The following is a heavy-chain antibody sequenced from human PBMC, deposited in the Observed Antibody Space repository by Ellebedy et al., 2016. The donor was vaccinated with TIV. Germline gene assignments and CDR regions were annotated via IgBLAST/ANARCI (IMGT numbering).Heavy chain of an antibody. V-gene: IGHV5-51*01. CDR2: GLPGDSEA. CDR3: ARRQGPGFFDY. J-gene: IGHJ4*02. CDR1: GYGFIGYY. Sequence: GESLKISCKASGYGFIGYYIGWVRQMPGKGLEWMGIGLPGDSEARYGPSFEGQVTISADMSTRTAYLEWSSLKASDTAIYYCARRQGPGFFDYWGQGTLVIVSS.